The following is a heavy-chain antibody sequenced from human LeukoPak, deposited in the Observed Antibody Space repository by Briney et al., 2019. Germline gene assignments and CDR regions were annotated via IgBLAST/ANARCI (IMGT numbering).Heavy chain of an antibody. Sequence: GASVKVSCKASGYTFTSYDINWVRQATGQGLEWMGWMNPNSGNTGYAQKFQGRVTITRNTSISTAYMELSSLRSEDTAVYYCAIAARSLRHYYYYMDVWGKGTAVTVSS. CDR2: MNPNSGNT. D-gene: IGHD6-6*01. J-gene: IGHJ6*03. CDR3: AIAARSLRHYYYYMDV. CDR1: GYTFTSYD. V-gene: IGHV1-8*03.